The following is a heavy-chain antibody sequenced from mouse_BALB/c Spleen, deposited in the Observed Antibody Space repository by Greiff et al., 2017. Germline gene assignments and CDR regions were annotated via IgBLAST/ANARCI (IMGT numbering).Heavy chain of an antibody. Sequence: EVNVVESGGGLVQPGGSLRLSCATSGFTFSDFYMEWVRQPPGKRLEWIAASRNKANDYTTEYSASVKGRFIVSRDTSQSILYLQMNALRAEDTAIYYCAREGSDGYWDYWGQGTTLTVSS. J-gene: IGHJ2*01. CDR3: AREGSDGYWDY. V-gene: IGHV7-1*02. CDR2: SRNKANDYTT. CDR1: GFTFSDFY. D-gene: IGHD2-3*01.